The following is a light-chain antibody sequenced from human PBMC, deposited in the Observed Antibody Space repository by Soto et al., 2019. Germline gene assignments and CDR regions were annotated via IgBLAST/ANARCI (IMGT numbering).Light chain of an antibody. J-gene: IGKJ3*01. CDR3: QQRDNWPLT. Sequence: EIVMPQSPATLSVSPWERATLSCRASQSVSSNLAWYQQKPGQAPRLLIYDASKRATGIPARFSGSGSGTDVTLTISSREPEDFAVYYCQQRDNWPLTFGPGTKVDIK. V-gene: IGKV3-11*01. CDR1: QSVSSN. CDR2: DAS.